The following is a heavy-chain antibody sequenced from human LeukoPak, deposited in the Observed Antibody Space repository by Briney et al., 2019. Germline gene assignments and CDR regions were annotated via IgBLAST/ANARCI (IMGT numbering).Heavy chain of an antibody. D-gene: IGHD6-19*01. CDR2: ISGSGGST. CDR1: GFTFSSYA. CDR3: AKSAIAVAGLRTYFDY. J-gene: IGHJ4*02. Sequence: GGSLRLSCAASGFTFSSYAMSWVRQAPGKGLEWVSAISGSGGSTYYADSVKGRFTISRDNSKNTLYLQMNSLRAEDTAVYYCAKSAIAVAGLRTYFDYWGQGTLVTVSS. V-gene: IGHV3-23*01.